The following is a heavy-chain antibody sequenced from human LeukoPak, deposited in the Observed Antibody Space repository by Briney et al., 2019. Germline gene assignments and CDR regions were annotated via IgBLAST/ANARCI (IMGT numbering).Heavy chain of an antibody. V-gene: IGHV3-48*02. Sequence: GGSLRLSCAASGFTFGSYSVIWARQAPGKGLEWVSYVSSSGTTTYYADSVKGRFTISRDNGKNLVSLQMNSLRDEDTAVYYCARADRDGNKRFLDWGQGTLVTVSS. CDR2: VSSSGTTT. CDR3: ARADRDGNKRFLD. J-gene: IGHJ4*02. D-gene: IGHD5-24*01. CDR1: GFTFGSYS.